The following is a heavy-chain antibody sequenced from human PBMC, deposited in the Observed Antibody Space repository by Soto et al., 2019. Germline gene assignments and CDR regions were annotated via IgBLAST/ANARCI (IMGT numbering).Heavy chain of an antibody. J-gene: IGHJ5*02. CDR2: INHSGST. CDR1: GGSFSGYY. D-gene: IGHD3-10*01. CDR3: ARPGGDYGSGSYSPWFDP. V-gene: IGHV4-34*01. Sequence: SETLSLTCAVYGGSFSGYYWSWIRQPPGKGLEWIGEINHSGSTNYNPSLKSRVTISVDTSKNQFSLKLSSVTAADTAVYYCARPGGDYGSGSYSPWFDPWGQGTLVTVSS.